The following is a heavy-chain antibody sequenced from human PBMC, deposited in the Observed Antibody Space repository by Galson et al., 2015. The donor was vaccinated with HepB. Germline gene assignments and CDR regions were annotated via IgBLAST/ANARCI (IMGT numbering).Heavy chain of an antibody. D-gene: IGHD3-22*01. CDR1: GYTFTSYG. CDR3: ARDHRVVVPRPNWFDP. V-gene: IGHV1-18*04. Sequence: SVKVSCKASGYTFTSYGISWVRQAPGQGLEWMGWISAYNGNTNYAQKLQGRVTMTTDTSTSTAYMELRSLRSDDTAVYYCARDHRVVVPRPNWFDPWGQGTLVTVSS. CDR2: ISAYNGNT. J-gene: IGHJ5*02.